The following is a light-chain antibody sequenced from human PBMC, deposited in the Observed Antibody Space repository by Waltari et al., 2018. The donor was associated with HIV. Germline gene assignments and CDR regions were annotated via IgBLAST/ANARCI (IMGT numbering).Light chain of an antibody. CDR1: QNINNNY. J-gene: IGKJ4*01. V-gene: IGKV3-20*01. CDR3: QQYGTSPLT. CDR2: ASS. Sequence: ELVLTQSPDTLSLSPGEGATLSCRASQNINNNYLAWYQQKPGQAPRLLIYASSRRATAIPDRFSGSGSGTDFTLTITRLDPEDFAVYYCQQYGTSPLTFGGGARVEIK.